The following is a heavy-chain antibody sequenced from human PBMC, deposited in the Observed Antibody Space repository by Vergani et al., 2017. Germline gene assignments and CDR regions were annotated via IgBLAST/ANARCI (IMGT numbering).Heavy chain of an antibody. V-gene: IGHV3-30*02. CDR2: IQKDGIDK. J-gene: IGHJ4*02. Sequence: QVQLVESGGGVVQPAESLRLSCAASGFPFSTYGMHWVGQAPGKGLEWVAFIQKDGIDKFYEDAVRGRFTISRDISKNTLYLKMNSLSAEDTALYYCVKDHHVFDEWGRGTLVSVS. CDR3: VKDHHVFDE. CDR1: GFPFSTYG.